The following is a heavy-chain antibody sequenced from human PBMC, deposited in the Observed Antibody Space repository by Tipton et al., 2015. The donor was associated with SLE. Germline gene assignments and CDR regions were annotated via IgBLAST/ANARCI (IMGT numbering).Heavy chain of an antibody. J-gene: IGHJ5*02. CDR2: INHSGST. CDR1: GGSFSGYY. D-gene: IGHD2-15*01. Sequence: TLSLTCAVYGGSFSGYYWSWIRQPPGKGLEWIGEINHSGSTNYNPSLKSRVTISVDTSKSQFSLNLRSVTAADTAVYYCTRQVTNRWHVVWFDPWGQGTLVTVSS. V-gene: IGHV4-34*01. CDR3: TRQVTNRWHVVWFDP.